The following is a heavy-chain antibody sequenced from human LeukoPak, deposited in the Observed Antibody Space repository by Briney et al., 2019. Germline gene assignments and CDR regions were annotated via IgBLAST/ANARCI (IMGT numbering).Heavy chain of an antibody. J-gene: IGHJ4*02. CDR1: GYTFTGYY. Sequence: ASVKVSCKASGYTFTGYYMYWVRQAPGQGLEGMGWINPNRGGTNYAHKFQGRVTMTRDTSISTAHMELSRLRSDDTAVYYCARAKLRCFAPFDYWGQGTLVTVSS. CDR3: ARAKLRCFAPFDY. CDR2: INPNRGGT. D-gene: IGHD3-9*01. V-gene: IGHV1-2*02.